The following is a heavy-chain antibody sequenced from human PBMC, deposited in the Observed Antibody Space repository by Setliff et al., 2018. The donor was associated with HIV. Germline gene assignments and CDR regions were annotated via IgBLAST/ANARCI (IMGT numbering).Heavy chain of an antibody. V-gene: IGHV1-69*13. J-gene: IGHJ3*02. D-gene: IGHD3-10*01. CDR1: GGTFSSYV. Sequence: SVKVSCQASGGTFSSYVISWVRQAPGQGLEWMGGIIPIFGTANYAQKFQGRVTITADESTSTAYMELSSLRSEDTAVYYCARGVTLVRGGRGDIWGQGTMVTVSS. CDR3: ARGVTLVRGGRGDI. CDR2: IIPIFGTA.